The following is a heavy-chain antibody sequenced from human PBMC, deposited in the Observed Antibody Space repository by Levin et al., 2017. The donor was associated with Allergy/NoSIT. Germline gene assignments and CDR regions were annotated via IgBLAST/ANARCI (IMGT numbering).Heavy chain of an antibody. Sequence: KPSETLSLTCSVSGGSINNYYWSWIRQPPGKGLEWIGYVYYSGSTRYNPSLKSRVTISVDTSKNQFSLKLSSVSTADTAVYYCARDRSQIGGDGSHYDYGMDVWGQGTTVTVSS. CDR3: ARDRSQIGGDGSHYDYGMDV. V-gene: IGHV4-59*01. D-gene: IGHD3-22*01. CDR1: GGSINNYY. J-gene: IGHJ6*02. CDR2: VYYSGST.